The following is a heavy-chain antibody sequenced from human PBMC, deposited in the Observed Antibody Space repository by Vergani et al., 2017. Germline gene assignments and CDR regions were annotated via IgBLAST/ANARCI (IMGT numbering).Heavy chain of an antibody. Sequence: QVRLQESGPGLVKPSETLSLTCSVSGGSMSGYYWSWIRQPPGKELEWIGYMYHSGSTNYNPSLETRVTISGDTSQNQFSLKLNSVTAADTAVYYCGRVADCYGLGSRLLDLWGQGILVTVSS. D-gene: IGHD3-10*01. CDR3: GRVADCYGLGSRLLDL. J-gene: IGHJ5*02. CDR1: GGSMSGYY. V-gene: IGHV4-59*01. CDR2: MYHSGST.